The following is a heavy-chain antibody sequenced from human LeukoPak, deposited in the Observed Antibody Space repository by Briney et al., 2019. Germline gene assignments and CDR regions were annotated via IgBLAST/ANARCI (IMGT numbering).Heavy chain of an antibody. CDR1: GGTFSSYA. Sequence: SVKVSCKASGGTFSSYAISWVRQAPGQGLEWMGGIIPIFGTANYAQKFQGRVTITADESTSTAYMELSSLRSEDTAVYYCASLESYYGGNSGDYWGQGTLVTVSS. V-gene: IGHV1-69*13. CDR3: ASLESYYGGNSGDY. J-gene: IGHJ4*02. D-gene: IGHD4-23*01. CDR2: IIPIFGTA.